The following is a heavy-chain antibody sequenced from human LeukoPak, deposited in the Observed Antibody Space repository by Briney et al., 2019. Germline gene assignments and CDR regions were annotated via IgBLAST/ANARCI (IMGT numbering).Heavy chain of an antibody. CDR3: ARARGGSFDI. D-gene: IGHD3-16*01. CDR1: GFAFREFW. V-gene: IGHV3-74*03. Sequence: GGSLRLSCAASGFAFREFWMHWVRHAPGKGLVWVARINTDGSRTTHADSVKGRFTISRDNAKYTLSLQMNSLRDEDTALYYCARARGGSFDIWGQGTLVTVSS. CDR2: INTDGSRT. J-gene: IGHJ3*02.